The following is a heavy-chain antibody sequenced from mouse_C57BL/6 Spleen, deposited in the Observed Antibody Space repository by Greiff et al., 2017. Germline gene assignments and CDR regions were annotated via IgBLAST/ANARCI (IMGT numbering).Heavy chain of an antibody. D-gene: IGHD1-1*01. CDR2: IDPEDGDP. CDR3: TTSLRQSPLGY. J-gene: IGHJ2*01. CDR1: GFHIKDYY. V-gene: IGHV14-1*01. Sequence: VQLQQSGAELVRPGASVKLSCTASGFHIKDYYMHWVKQRPEQGLEWIGRIDPEDGDPEYAPKFQGKATMTADTSSNTAYLQLSSLTAEDTAVYYCTTSLRQSPLGYWGQGTTLTVSS.